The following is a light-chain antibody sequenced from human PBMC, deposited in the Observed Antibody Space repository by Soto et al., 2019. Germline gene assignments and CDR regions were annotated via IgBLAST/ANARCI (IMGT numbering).Light chain of an antibody. J-gene: IGKJ4*02. CDR3: QQYGSSPPLT. V-gene: IGKV3-20*01. CDR2: GAS. Sequence: EFVLTQSPGTLSLSPGERATLSCRASQSVSSSYLAWYQQKPGQAPRILIYGASTRATGIPDRFSGSGSGTDFNLTISRLEPDDFSLYYCQQYGSSPPLTFGGGTKVEIK. CDR1: QSVSSSY.